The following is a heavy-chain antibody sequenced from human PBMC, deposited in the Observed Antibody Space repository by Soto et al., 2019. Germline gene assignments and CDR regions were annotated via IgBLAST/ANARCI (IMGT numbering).Heavy chain of an antibody. J-gene: IGHJ4*02. V-gene: IGHV1-69*04. CDR3: ARERSILAVAGPTTFDY. CDR2: IIPILGIA. D-gene: IGHD6-19*01. Sequence: GASVKVSCKASGGTFSSYTISWVRQAPGQGLEWMGRIIPILGIANYAQKFQGRVTITADKSTSTAYMELSSLRSEDTAVYYCARERSILAVAGPTTFDYWGQGTLVTVSS. CDR1: GGTFSSYT.